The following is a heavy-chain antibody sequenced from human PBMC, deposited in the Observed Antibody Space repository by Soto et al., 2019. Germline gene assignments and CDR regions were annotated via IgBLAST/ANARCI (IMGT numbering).Heavy chain of an antibody. V-gene: IGHV1-18*01. J-gene: IGHJ4*02. CDR2: ISANNGNN. CDR1: GYTCTSYG. Sequence: QVQLVQSGAAVQKPGASVTVSCKASGYTCTSYGISCVRQAPGQWLGWMGGISANNGNNKYAQKLQGRVTMTTATSTSTAYMELRSLRYDDTAVYYCSREPNYFDYWGQGTLVTVSA. CDR3: SREPNYFDY.